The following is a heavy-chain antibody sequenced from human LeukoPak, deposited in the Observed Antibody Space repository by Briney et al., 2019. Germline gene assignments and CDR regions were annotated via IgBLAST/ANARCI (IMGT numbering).Heavy chain of an antibody. CDR3: ARLRRGSSGWYGYFQH. CDR1: GGSFSGYY. V-gene: IGHV4-34*01. CDR2: INHSGST. J-gene: IGHJ1*01. D-gene: IGHD6-19*01. Sequence: SETLSLTCAVYGGSFSGYYWSWIRQPPGKGLEWIGEINHSGSTNYNPSLKSRVTISVDTSKNQFSLKLSSVTAADTAVYYCARLRRGSSGWYGYFQHWGQGTLVTVSS.